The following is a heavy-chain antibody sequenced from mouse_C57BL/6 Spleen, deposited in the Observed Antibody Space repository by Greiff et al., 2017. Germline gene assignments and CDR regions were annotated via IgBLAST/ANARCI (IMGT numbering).Heavy chain of an antibody. CDR3: ARQGYDGYYEGYAMDY. V-gene: IGHV5-9*01. Sequence: EVKLVESGGGLVKPGGSLKLSCAASGFTFSSYTMSWVRQTPEKRLEWVATISGGGGNTYYPDSVKGRFTISRDNAKNTLYLQMSSLRSEDTALYYCARQGYDGYYEGYAMDYWGQGTSVTVSS. CDR2: ISGGGGNT. CDR1: GFTFSSYT. D-gene: IGHD2-3*01. J-gene: IGHJ4*01.